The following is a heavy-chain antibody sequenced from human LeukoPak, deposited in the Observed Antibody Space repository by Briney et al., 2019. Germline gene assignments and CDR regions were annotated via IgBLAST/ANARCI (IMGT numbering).Heavy chain of an antibody. V-gene: IGHV3-23*01. CDR1: GFTFSSYA. CDR3: AKENSNSWSEYFQH. D-gene: IGHD6-13*01. Sequence: GGSLRLSCAASGFTFSSYAMGWVRQAPGKGLEWVSAISGSGGSTYYADSVKGRFTISRDNSKNTLYLQMNGLRAEDTAVYYCAKENSNSWSEYFQHWGQGTLVTVSS. J-gene: IGHJ1*01. CDR2: ISGSGGST.